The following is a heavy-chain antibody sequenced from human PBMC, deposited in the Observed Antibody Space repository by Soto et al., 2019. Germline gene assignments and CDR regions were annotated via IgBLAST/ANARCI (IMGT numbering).Heavy chain of an antibody. V-gene: IGHV4-34*01. CDR3: ARGPYYDFWSGAYYYYYGMDV. J-gene: IGHJ6*02. Sequence: SETVSLTCAVYGGSFIGYYWSWIRQPPGKGLEWIGEINHSGSTNYNPSLKSRVTISVDTSKNQFSLKLSSVTAADTAVYYCARGPYYDFWSGAYYYYYGMDVWGQGTTVTVSS. CDR2: INHSGST. CDR1: GGSFIGYY. D-gene: IGHD3-3*01.